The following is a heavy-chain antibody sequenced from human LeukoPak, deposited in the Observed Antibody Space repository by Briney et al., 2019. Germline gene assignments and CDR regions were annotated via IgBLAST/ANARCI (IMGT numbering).Heavy chain of an antibody. Sequence: ASVKVSCKASGYTFTGYYIHWVRQAPGQGLEWIGIINPSGGSTSYAEKFQGRVTMTRDTSTSKVYMELSSLRSEDTAVYYCARGMGTVTTNPHYDAFDIWGQGTMVTVSS. CDR3: ARGMGTVTTNPHYDAFDI. J-gene: IGHJ3*02. V-gene: IGHV1-46*01. CDR1: GYTFTGYY. D-gene: IGHD4-17*01. CDR2: INPSGGST.